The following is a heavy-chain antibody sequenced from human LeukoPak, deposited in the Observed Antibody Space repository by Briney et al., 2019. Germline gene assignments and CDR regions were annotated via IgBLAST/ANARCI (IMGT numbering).Heavy chain of an antibody. J-gene: IGHJ4*02. V-gene: IGHV4-59*01. CDR2: IYYSGRT. D-gene: IGHD1-14*01. CDR1: GGSISSYY. Sequence: PSQTLSLTCTVSGGSISSYYWSWIRQPPGKGLEWIGYIYYSGRTNYNPSLKSRVTISVDTSRNQFSLKMSSVSAADTAVYYCARGPERYYFDYWGQGTLVTVSS. CDR3: ARGPERYYFDY.